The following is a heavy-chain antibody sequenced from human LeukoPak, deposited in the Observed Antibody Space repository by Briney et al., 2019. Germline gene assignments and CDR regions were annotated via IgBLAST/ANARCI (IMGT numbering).Heavy chain of an antibody. Sequence: SSETLSLTCTVSGGSISSYYWSWIRQPPGKGLEWIGYIYYSGSTNYNPSLKSRVTISVDTSKNQFSLKLSSVTAADTAVYYCAREGTSGSSSSGARFDFWGQGTLVTVSS. D-gene: IGHD6-13*01. CDR1: GGSISSYY. J-gene: IGHJ4*02. V-gene: IGHV4-59*01. CDR2: IYYSGST. CDR3: AREGTSGSSSSGARFDF.